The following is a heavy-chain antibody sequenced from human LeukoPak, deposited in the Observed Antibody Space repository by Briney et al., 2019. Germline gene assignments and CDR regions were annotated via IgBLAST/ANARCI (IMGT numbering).Heavy chain of an antibody. Sequence: KSSETLSLTCAVSGGSISSSNWWSWVRQPPGQGLEWIGEIYHSGSTNYNPSLKSRVTISVDKSKNQFSLKLSSVTAADTAVYYCAKLAPPGGLLESREAPNYYYYGMDVWGQGTTVTVSS. CDR1: GGSISSSNW. CDR2: IYHSGST. D-gene: IGHD3-22*01. J-gene: IGHJ6*02. V-gene: IGHV4-4*02. CDR3: AKLAPPGGLLESREAPNYYYYGMDV.